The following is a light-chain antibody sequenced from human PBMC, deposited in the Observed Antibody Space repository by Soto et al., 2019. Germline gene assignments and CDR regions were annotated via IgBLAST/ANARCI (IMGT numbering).Light chain of an antibody. J-gene: IGKJ1*01. Sequence: DIQMTQSPSTLSGSVGDIVTTTCRASQTISSWLAWYQKKPGKATKILIYKASTLKSGVPSRLSGSGSGTEFTLTISSLQPDDVATYYCRHYNSYSETFGQGTKVDI. CDR1: QTISSW. CDR3: RHYNSYSET. V-gene: IGKV1-5*03. CDR2: KAS.